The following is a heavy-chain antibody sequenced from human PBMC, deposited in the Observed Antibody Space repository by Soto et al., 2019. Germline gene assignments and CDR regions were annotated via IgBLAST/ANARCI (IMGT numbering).Heavy chain of an antibody. J-gene: IGHJ6*02. CDR1: GFTFSDHY. D-gene: IGHD2-15*01. CDR2: SRNKANSYTT. CDR3: TRGGGRAPYYNPTDV. Sequence: EVQLVESGGGLVQPGGSLRLSCAASGFTFSDHYMDWVRQAPGKGLEWVGRSRNKANSYTTEFAASVKSRFTISRDESKNSMYLQMNSLKTEDTAVYYCTRGGGRAPYYNPTDVWGQGTTVTVSS. V-gene: IGHV3-72*01.